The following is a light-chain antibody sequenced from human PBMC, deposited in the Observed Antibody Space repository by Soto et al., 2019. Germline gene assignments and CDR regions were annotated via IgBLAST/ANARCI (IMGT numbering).Light chain of an antibody. CDR1: QSISRY. CDR2: AAS. V-gene: IGKV1-39*01. Sequence: DIQMTQSPSSLSASVGDRVTITCRASQSISRYSNWYQQKPGQAPKILIYAASSLQSGVPSRFSGGGSGSAFSLTISSLQPEDFATYYCQQSYSTPRTFGGGTKVEIK. J-gene: IGKJ4*01. CDR3: QQSYSTPRT.